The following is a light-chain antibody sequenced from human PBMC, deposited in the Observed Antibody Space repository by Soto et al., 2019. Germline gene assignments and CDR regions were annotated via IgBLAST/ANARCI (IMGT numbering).Light chain of an antibody. J-gene: IGLJ3*02. CDR1: SCNIGSNY. CDR3: SAWYDSLRGWV. Sequence: QSVLTQPPSASGTPGQIVTISCSESSCNIGSNYIYWYQQLPGTDPKLLIYRDSQRPSGVPDRFSGSKYGTSASLAISGLLSAEEADYYCSAWYDSLRGWVFGGGTKVTVL. CDR2: RDS. V-gene: IGLV1-47*01.